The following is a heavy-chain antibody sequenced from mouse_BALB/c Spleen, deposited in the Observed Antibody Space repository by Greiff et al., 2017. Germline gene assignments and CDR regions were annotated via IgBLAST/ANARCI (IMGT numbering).Heavy chain of an antibody. D-gene: IGHD2-1*01. J-gene: IGHJ2*01. CDR3: ARRCGNYYFDY. Sequence: EVMLVESGGGLVKPGGSLKLSCAASGFTFSSYAMSWVRQSPEKRLEWVAEISSGGSYTYYPDTVTGRFTISRDNAKNTLYLEMSSLRSEDTAMYYCARRCGNYYFDYWGQGTTLTVSS. CDR2: ISSGGSYT. CDR1: GFTFSSYA. V-gene: IGHV5-9-4*01.